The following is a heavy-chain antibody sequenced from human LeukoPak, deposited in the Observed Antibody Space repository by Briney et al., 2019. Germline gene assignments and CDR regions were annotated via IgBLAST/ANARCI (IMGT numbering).Heavy chain of an antibody. D-gene: IGHD3-9*01. Sequence: SVKVSCKASGGTFSSYAISWLRQAPGQGLEWMGGIIPIFGTANYAQKFQGRVTITTDESTSTAYMELSSLRSEDTAVYYCARGDIWDYYMDVWGKGTTVTVSS. CDR2: IIPIFGTA. CDR3: ARGDIWDYYMDV. J-gene: IGHJ6*03. V-gene: IGHV1-69*05. CDR1: GGTFSSYA.